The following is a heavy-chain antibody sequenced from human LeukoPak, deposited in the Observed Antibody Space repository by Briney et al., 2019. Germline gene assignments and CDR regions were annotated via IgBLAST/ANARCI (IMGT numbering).Heavy chain of an antibody. CDR1: GESFSGYY. CDR3: ARGPSHGGKYRGFFDH. Sequence: SETLSHTCAVYGESFSGYYWSWIRHPPGKGLEWIGEINQSGTTNYSPSLKSRVSISVDPSKNQFSLRLNSVNAADTAVYFCARGPSHGGKYRGFFDHWGQGTLVTVSS. CDR2: INQSGTT. V-gene: IGHV4-34*01. D-gene: IGHD4-23*01. J-gene: IGHJ4*02.